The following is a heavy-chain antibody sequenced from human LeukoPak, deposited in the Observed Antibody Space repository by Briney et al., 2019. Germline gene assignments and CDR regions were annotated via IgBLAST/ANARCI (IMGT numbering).Heavy chain of an antibody. D-gene: IGHD3-10*01. CDR3: AKDRLLWFGELAPSADY. Sequence: PGGSLRLSCAASGFTFSSYGMHWVRQAPGKGLEWVAFIRYDGSNKYYADSVKGRFTISRDNSKNTLYLQMNSLRAGDTAVYYCAKDRLLWFGELAPSADYWGQGTLVTVSS. V-gene: IGHV3-30*02. CDR1: GFTFSSYG. J-gene: IGHJ4*02. CDR2: IRYDGSNK.